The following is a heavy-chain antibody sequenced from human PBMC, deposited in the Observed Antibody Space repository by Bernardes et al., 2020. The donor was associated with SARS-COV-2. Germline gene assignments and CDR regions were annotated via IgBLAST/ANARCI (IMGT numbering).Heavy chain of an antibody. J-gene: IGHJ5*02. CDR2: IYYSGNT. V-gene: IGHV4-39*01. CDR1: GGSIGSRSYY. Sequence: SEPLSLTCTVSGGSIGSRSYYWGWLLQPPGKGLEWIGNIYYSGNTYYNPSLKSRVTISADTSKNQFSLRVSSVTAADTAVYYCATLDYGDPRYSWFDPWGQGTLVTVSS. CDR3: ATLDYGDPRYSWFDP. D-gene: IGHD4-17*01.